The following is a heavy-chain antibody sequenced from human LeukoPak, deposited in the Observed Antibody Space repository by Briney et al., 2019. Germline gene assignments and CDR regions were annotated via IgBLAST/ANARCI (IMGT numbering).Heavy chain of an antibody. V-gene: IGHV1-46*01. CDR2: INPSGGST. CDR3: ARHYGGNPLDAFDI. CDR1: GYTFTSYY. J-gene: IGHJ3*02. Sequence: ASVKVSCKASGYTFTSYYMHWVRQAPGQGLEWMGIINPSGGSTSYAQKFQGRVTMPRDTSTSTVYMVLSSLRSDDTAVYYCARHYGGNPLDAFDIWGQGTMVTVSS. D-gene: IGHD4-23*01.